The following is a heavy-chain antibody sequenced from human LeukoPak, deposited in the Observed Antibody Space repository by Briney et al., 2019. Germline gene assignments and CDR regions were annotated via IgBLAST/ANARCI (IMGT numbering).Heavy chain of an antibody. Sequence: PGGSLRLSCAASGFTFSSYGMHWVRQAPGKGLEWVAFIRYDGSNKYYADSVKGRFTISRDNSKNTLYLQMNSLRAEDTAVYYCAKADTMVRGVIIVWFDPWGQGTLVTASS. CDR1: GFTFSSYG. J-gene: IGHJ5*02. CDR2: IRYDGSNK. D-gene: IGHD3-10*01. V-gene: IGHV3-30*02. CDR3: AKADTMVRGVIIVWFDP.